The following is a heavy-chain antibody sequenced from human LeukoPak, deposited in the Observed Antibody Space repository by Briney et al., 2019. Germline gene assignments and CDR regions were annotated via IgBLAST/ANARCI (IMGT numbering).Heavy chain of an antibody. CDR2: INAGNGNT. D-gene: IGHD2-2*01. V-gene: IGHV1-3*01. J-gene: IGHJ6*02. CDR3: ARGRVMSGYCSSSSCLSPIYGMDV. CDR1: GYIFTSYA. Sequence: ASVKVSCKASGYIFTSYAMHWVRQAPGQRLEWMGWINAGNGNTKYSQKFQGRVTITRDTSATTAYMELSSLRSEDTAVYYCARGRVMSGYCSSSSCLSPIYGMDVWGQGTTVTVSS.